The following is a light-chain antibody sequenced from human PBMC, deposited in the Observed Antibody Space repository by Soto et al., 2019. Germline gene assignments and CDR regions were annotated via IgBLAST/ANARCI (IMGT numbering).Light chain of an antibody. V-gene: IGLV2-14*01. Sequence: QSALTQPASVSGSPGQSITISCTGTSSDVGGYNYVSWYQQHPGKAPKLMIYDVINRPSGVSTRFSGSKSGNTASLTISGLQAEDEADYYCSSYTSSSTLGVFGTGTKLTVL. J-gene: IGLJ1*01. CDR3: SSYTSSSTLGV. CDR2: DVI. CDR1: SSDVGGYNY.